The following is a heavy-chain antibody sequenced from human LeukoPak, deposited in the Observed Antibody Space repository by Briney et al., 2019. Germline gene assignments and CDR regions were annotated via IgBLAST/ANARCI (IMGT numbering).Heavy chain of an antibody. CDR3: ARSPASGDYYYYGMDV. CDR1: GYTFTSYY. V-gene: IGHV1-2*02. D-gene: IGHD4-17*01. J-gene: IGHJ6*02. Sequence: ASVKVSCKASGYTFTSYYMHWVRQAPGQGPEWMGWINPNSGGTNYAQKFQGRVTMTRDTSISTAYMELSRLRSDDTAVYYCARSPASGDYYYYGMDVWGQGTTVTVSS. CDR2: INPNSGGT.